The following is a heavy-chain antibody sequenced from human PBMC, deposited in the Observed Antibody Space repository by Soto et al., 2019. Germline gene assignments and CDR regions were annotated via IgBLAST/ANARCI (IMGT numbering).Heavy chain of an antibody. CDR3: AREAKRETRGVEAQQSDYFDY. V-gene: IGHV1-3*04. CDR1: GYTFSDYS. J-gene: IGHJ4*02. D-gene: IGHD6-13*01. Sequence: ASVKVSCRHSGYTFSDYSIHWVRHPPGLSLDWMGCFDISNGETKYSQNFPDRLIVTSDTFEKTAAMEMNGLRSEDTAVYYCAREAKRETRGVEAQQSDYFDYWARGTLVTTYS. CDR2: FDISNGET.